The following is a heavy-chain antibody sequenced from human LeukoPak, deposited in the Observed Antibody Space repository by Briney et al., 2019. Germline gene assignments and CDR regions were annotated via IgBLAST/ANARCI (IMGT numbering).Heavy chain of an antibody. Sequence: GGSLRLSCAASGFTFSNYWMSWVRQAPGKGLEWVADIKRDESEQHYVDSVKGRFTISRGNAKNSLYLQMNSLRAEDTAVYYCALNMVGGQIFDFWGQGTLVTVSS. CDR3: ALNMVGGQIFDF. CDR1: GFTFSNYW. V-gene: IGHV3-7*01. D-gene: IGHD3-10*01. CDR2: IKRDESEQ. J-gene: IGHJ4*02.